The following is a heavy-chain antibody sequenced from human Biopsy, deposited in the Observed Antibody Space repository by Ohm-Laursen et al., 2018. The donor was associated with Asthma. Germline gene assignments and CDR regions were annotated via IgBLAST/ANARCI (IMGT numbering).Heavy chain of an antibody. J-gene: IGHJ5*02. CDR1: GGSINIGDYY. CDR3: ARTTYGHDGFDP. CDR2: IYYSGST. D-gene: IGHD4-17*01. V-gene: IGHV4-31*03. Sequence: SQTLSLTCTVSGGSINIGDYYWSWIRQHPVKGLEWTGHIYYSGSTYYNPSLKSRVSISLDTSKNQFSLSLTSVTAADTAVYYCARTTYGHDGFDPWGQGTLVTVSS.